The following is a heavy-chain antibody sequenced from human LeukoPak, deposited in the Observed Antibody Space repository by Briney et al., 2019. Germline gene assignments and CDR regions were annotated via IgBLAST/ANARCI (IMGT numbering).Heavy chain of an antibody. Sequence: GGSLRLSCAASGFTFSSYTMNWVRQAPGKGLEWVSAISASGVTTYYADSVKGRFTISRDNAKNSLYLQMNSLRAEDTAVYYCARGGYWGQGTLVTVSS. CDR1: GFTFSSYT. CDR2: ISASGVTT. V-gene: IGHV3-23*01. J-gene: IGHJ4*02. CDR3: ARGGY.